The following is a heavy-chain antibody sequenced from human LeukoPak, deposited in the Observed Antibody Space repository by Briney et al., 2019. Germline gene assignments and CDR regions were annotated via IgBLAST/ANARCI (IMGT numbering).Heavy chain of an antibody. J-gene: IGHJ4*02. D-gene: IGHD4-17*01. CDR1: GESFSAYS. CDR3: ARSDYGDYVNY. V-gene: IGHV4-34*01. CDR2: INHSGST. Sequence: PSETLSLTCAVYGESFSAYSWNWIRQSPGKGLEWIGEINHSGSTNYNPSLKSRVTISVDTSKNQFSLKLSSVTAADTAVYYCARSDYGDYVNYWGQGTLVTVSS.